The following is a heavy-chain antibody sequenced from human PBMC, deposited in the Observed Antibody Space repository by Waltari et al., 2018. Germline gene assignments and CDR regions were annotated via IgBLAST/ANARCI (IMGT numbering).Heavy chain of an antibody. V-gene: IGHV4-39*07. CDR2: IHYSGNT. CDR3: ARRVVTTGGVDY. D-gene: IGHD2-21*02. Sequence: QLQLQESGPRLVRPSETLSLTCTVSGGSISSTTYYWAWTRQTPGKGLEWIGYIHYSGNTSYNPSLRSRVTISVDTSKNQFSLNLRSVTAADTAAYYCARRVVTTGGVDYWGQGTLVTVSS. J-gene: IGHJ4*02. CDR1: GGSISSTTYY.